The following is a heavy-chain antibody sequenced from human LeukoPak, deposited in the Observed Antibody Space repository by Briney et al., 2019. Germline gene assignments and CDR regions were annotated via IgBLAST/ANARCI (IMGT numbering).Heavy chain of an antibody. Sequence: GGSLRLSCAASGFTFSSYSMNWVRQAPGKGLEWVSSISSSSSYIYYADSVKGRFTISRDNAKNSLYLQMNSLRAEDTAVYYCARLPDHDAFDIWGQGTMVTVSS. CDR1: GFTFSSYS. CDR3: ARLPDHDAFDI. CDR2: ISSSSSYI. V-gene: IGHV3-21*01. D-gene: IGHD1-14*01. J-gene: IGHJ3*02.